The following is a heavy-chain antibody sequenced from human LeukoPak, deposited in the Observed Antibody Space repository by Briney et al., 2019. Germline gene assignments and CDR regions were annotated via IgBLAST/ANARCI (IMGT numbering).Heavy chain of an antibody. Sequence: PGGSLRLSCAASGFTFSSYAMHWVRQAPGKGLEYVSAISSNGGSTYYANSVKGRFTISRDNSKNTLYLQMGSLRAEDMAVYYCAREGYDILTGYYFLFDYWGQGTLVTVSS. CDR3: AREGYDILTGYYFLFDY. CDR1: GFTFSSYA. CDR2: ISSNGGST. D-gene: IGHD3-9*01. J-gene: IGHJ4*02. V-gene: IGHV3-64*01.